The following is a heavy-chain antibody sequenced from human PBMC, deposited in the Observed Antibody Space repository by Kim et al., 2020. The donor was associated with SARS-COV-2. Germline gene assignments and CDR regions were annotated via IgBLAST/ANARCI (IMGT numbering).Heavy chain of an antibody. Sequence: ASVKVSCKVSGYSFSDFSMHWVRQAPGKGLEWMGGFDPQSGQIIYAQKFQGRVTMTEDTSTDTAYMELSSLRSEDTAVYYCAKDGQSGMSYSDWFWFDPWGQGTLVIVSS. CDR1: GYSFSDFS. CDR3: AKDGQSGMSYSDWFWFDP. J-gene: IGHJ5*02. CDR2: FDPQSGQI. D-gene: IGHD1-26*01. V-gene: IGHV1-24*01.